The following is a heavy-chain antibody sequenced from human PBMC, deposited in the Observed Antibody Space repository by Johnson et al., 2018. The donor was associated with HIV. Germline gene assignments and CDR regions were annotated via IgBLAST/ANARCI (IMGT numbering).Heavy chain of an antibody. J-gene: IGHJ3*02. Sequence: QVLLVESGGGVVQPGRSLRLSCAASGFTFSSYGMHWVRQAPGKGLEWLAVISYDGSNKYYADSVKGRFTISRANSKNTLYLQITSLRAEDTAVYYCAKDGGARGSSWYEGVFGIWGQGTMVTVSS. D-gene: IGHD6-13*01. V-gene: IGHV3-30*18. CDR1: GFTFSSYG. CDR3: AKDGGARGSSWYEGVFGI. CDR2: ISYDGSNK.